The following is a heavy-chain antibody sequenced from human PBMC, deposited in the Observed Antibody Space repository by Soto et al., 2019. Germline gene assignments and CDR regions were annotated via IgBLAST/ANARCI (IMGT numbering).Heavy chain of an antibody. CDR3: ARGRSGSSGHSNWFDP. Sequence: QVQLQESGPGLVKPSGTLSLTCAVSSGSISSSNWWSWVRQPPGKGLEWIGEIYHSGSTNYNPSLNSPVTISVDKSKNQFSLKLSSVTAADTAVYYCARGRSGSSGHSNWFDPWGQGTLVTVSS. D-gene: IGHD6-6*01. CDR2: IYHSGST. CDR1: SGSISSSNW. J-gene: IGHJ5*02. V-gene: IGHV4-4*02.